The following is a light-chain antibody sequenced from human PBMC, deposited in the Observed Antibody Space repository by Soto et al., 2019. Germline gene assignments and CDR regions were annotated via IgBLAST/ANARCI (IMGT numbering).Light chain of an antibody. CDR2: GNS. Sequence: QSALTQPASVSGSPGQSITISCTGTSGDIGSYNRVSWYQQHPGKAPKLLIYGNSNRPSGVPDRFSGSKSGTSASLAITGLQAEDEADYYCQSYDSSLSGSVFGGGTKLTVL. CDR3: QSYDSSLSGSV. V-gene: IGLV2-14*03. CDR1: SGDIGSYNR. J-gene: IGLJ2*01.